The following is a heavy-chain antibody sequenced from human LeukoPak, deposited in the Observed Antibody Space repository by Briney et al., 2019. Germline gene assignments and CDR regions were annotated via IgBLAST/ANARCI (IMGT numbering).Heavy chain of an antibody. D-gene: IGHD1-1*01. CDR3: AKGLERESRLDS. CDR1: GFSFSSYW. J-gene: IGHJ4*02. CDR2: IKQDESER. Sequence: GGSLRLSCEGSGFSFSSYWMTWVRQSPGKGPEWVANIKQDESERYTVDSVKGRFTISRDNAKNSVYLHMNSLRAEDTALYYCAKGLERESRLDSWGQGTLVTVSS. V-gene: IGHV3-7*03.